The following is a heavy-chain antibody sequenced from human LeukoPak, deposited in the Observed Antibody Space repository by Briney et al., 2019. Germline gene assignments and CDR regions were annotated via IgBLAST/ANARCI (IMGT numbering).Heavy chain of an antibody. V-gene: IGHV1-46*01. CDR1: GYTFTSHY. CDR2: INPSGGST. D-gene: IGHD4-23*01. J-gene: IGHJ5*02. Sequence: GASVKVSCKASGYTFTSHYIHWVRQAPGQGLEWMGIINPSGGSTSYAQMFQGRVTMTRDTSTSTVYMELSSLRSEDTAVYYCARDRGGNTYSFDPWGQGTLVTVSS. CDR3: ARDRGGNTYSFDP.